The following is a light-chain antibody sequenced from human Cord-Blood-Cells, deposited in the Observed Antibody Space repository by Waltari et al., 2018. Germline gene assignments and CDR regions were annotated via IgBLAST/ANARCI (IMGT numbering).Light chain of an antibody. CDR1: QSISSY. V-gene: IGKV1-39*01. CDR3: QQSYSTHT. J-gene: IGKJ2*01. CDR2: AAS. Sequence: DIQMTQSPSSLSASVGDRVTITCLASQSISSYLNWYQQKPGKAPKLLIYAASSLQSGVPSRFSGSGSGTDFTLTSSSLQPEDFATYYCQQSYSTHTFGQGTKLEIK.